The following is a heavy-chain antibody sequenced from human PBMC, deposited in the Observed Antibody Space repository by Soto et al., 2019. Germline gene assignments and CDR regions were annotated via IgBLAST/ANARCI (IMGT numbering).Heavy chain of an antibody. CDR1: GYTFTSYD. J-gene: IGHJ5*02. D-gene: IGHD6-13*01. CDR2: MNPNSGNT. V-gene: IGHV1-8*01. Sequence: GASVKVSCKASGYTFTSYDINWVRQATGQGLEWMGWMNPNSGNTGYAQKFQGRVTMTRNTSISTAYMELSSLRSEDTAVYYCARKYSSSWYNNWIDPWGQGTLVTVSS. CDR3: ARKYSSSWYNNWIDP.